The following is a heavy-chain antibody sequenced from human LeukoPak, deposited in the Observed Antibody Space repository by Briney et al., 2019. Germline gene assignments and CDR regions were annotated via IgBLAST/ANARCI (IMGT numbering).Heavy chain of an antibody. CDR1: GYTFTGYY. J-gene: IGHJ4*02. Sequence: ASVKVSCKASGYTFTGYYMHWVRQPPGQGLEWMGRINPNSGGTNYAQKFQGRVTMTRDTSISTAYMELSRLRSDDTAVYYCAVMYKVAGPFDYWGQGTLVTVSS. CDR3: AVMYKVAGPFDY. CDR2: INPNSGGT. V-gene: IGHV1-2*06. D-gene: IGHD6-19*01.